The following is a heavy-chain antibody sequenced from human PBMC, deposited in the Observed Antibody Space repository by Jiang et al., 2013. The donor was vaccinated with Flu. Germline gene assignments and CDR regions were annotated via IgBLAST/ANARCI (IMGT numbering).Heavy chain of an antibody. J-gene: IGHJ3*02. Sequence: CGAEVKKPGESLKISCKASGYTFTNYWIGWVRQTPGKGLEWMAIIYPGDSDTRYSPSYQGQVTISVDKSFNIAYLQWSSLKASDTAKYYCAIQTFYFDSSGVFDIWGQETMVTVSS. CDR1: GYTFTNYW. D-gene: IGHD3-22*01. CDR3: AIQTFYFDSSGVFDI. V-gene: IGHV5-51*01. CDR2: IYPGDSDT.